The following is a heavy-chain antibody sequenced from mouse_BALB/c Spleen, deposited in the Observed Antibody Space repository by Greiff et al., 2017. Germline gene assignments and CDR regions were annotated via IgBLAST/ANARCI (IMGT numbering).Heavy chain of an antibody. CDR1: GFTFSSFG. CDR3: ARSRLRRNFDY. V-gene: IGHV5-17*02. CDR2: ISSGSSTI. Sequence: VQLKESGGGLVQPGGSRKLSCAASGFTFSSFGMHWVRQAPEKGLEWVAYISSGSSTIYYADTVKGRFTISRDNPKNTLFLQMTSLRSEDTAMYYCARSRLRRNFDYWGQGTTLTVSS. J-gene: IGHJ2*01. D-gene: IGHD2-4*01.